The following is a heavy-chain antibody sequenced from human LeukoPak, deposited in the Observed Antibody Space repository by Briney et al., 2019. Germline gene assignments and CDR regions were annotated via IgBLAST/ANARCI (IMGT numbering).Heavy chain of an antibody. V-gene: IGHV4-59*01. Sequence: SETLSLNCTVSGGSISSYYWSWIRQPPGKGLEWIGYIYYSGSTNYNPSLKSRVTISVDTSKNQFSLRLSSVTAADTAVYYCAREDGGGSFDYWGQGTLVTVSS. D-gene: IGHD1-26*01. CDR3: AREDGGGSFDY. CDR1: GGSISSYY. CDR2: IYYSGST. J-gene: IGHJ4*02.